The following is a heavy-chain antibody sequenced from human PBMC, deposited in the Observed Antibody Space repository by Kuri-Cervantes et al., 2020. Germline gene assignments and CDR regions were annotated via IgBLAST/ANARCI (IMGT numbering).Heavy chain of an antibody. Sequence: GGSLRLSCKGSGYSFTSYWIGWVRQMPGKGLEWMGIIYPGDSDTRYSPSFQGQVTISADKSISTAYLQWSSLKASDTAMYYCARGAYGDYMEQKYFQHWGQGTLVTVSS. CDR3: ARGAYGDYMEQKYFQH. CDR1: GYSFTSYW. CDR2: IYPGDSDT. J-gene: IGHJ1*01. D-gene: IGHD4-17*01. V-gene: IGHV5-51*01.